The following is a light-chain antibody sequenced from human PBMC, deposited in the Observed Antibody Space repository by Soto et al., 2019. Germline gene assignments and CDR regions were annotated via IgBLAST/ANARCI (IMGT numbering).Light chain of an antibody. CDR1: QSITSY. CDR2: GAS. V-gene: IGKV1-39*01. J-gene: IGKJ5*01. Sequence: DIQMTQSPSSLSASVGDRVTITCRAGQSITSYLNWYQQKPGKAPKLLIYGASTLQSGVPSRFSGSGSGTDFTLTISSLQAEDFATYYCQQSDSTPITFGQGTRLEIK. CDR3: QQSDSTPIT.